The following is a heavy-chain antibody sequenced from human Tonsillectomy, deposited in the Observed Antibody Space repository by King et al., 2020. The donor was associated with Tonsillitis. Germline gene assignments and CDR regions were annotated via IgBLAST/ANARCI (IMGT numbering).Heavy chain of an antibody. CDR2: IHYSGSS. V-gene: IGHV4-59*01. CDR1: GGSISSYY. D-gene: IGHD6-13*01. J-gene: IGHJ5*02. CDR3: ARGGGARIYAAAGTMYWFDR. Sequence: LQLQESGPGLVKPSETLSLTCTVSGGSISSYYWSWIRQPPGKGLEWIGYIHYSGSSNYNPSLKSRVTVSLDTSKNQFSLKLSFVTAADTAVYFCARGGGARIYAAAGTMYWFDRWVQGTLVTVSS.